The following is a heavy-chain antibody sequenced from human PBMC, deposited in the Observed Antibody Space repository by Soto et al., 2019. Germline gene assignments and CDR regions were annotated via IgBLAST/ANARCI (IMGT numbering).Heavy chain of an antibody. D-gene: IGHD6-19*01. CDR2: IYYSGST. J-gene: IGHJ4*02. CDR3: ARAWRGLAVAGNYFDY. Sequence: PSETLSLTCTVSGGSISSGGYYWSWIRQHPGKGLEWIGYIYYSGSTYYNPSLKSRVTISVDTSKNQFSLKLSSVTAADTAVYYCARAWRGLAVAGNYFDYWGQGTLVTVSS. CDR1: GGSISSGGYY. V-gene: IGHV4-31*03.